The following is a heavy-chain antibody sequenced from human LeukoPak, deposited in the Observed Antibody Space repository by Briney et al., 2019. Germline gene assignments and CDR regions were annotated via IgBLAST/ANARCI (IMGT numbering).Heavy chain of an antibody. CDR2: IIPIFGTA. CDR1: GGTFSSYA. D-gene: IGHD5-12*01. CDR3: ARGDIVATRAFDY. Sequence: SVKVSCKASGGTFSSYAISWVRQAPGQGLEWMGGIIPIFGTASYAQKFQGRVTITADKSTSTAYMELSSLRSEDTAVYYCARGDIVATRAFDYWGQGTLVTVSS. V-gene: IGHV1-69*06. J-gene: IGHJ4*02.